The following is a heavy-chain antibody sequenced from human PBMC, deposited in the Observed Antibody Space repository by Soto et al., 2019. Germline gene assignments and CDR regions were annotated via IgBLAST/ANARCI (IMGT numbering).Heavy chain of an antibody. D-gene: IGHD6-19*01. CDR1: GFSLSTSGVG. CDR2: IYWNDDK. Sequence: QITLKESGPTLVKPTQTLTLTCTFSGFSLSTSGVGVGWIRQPPGKALEWLALIYWNDDKRYSPSLKSRLTINKDTSKNQVVLTMTNMDPVDTATYYCAQVIAVAGEVGYFQHWGQGTLVTVSS. V-gene: IGHV2-5*01. J-gene: IGHJ1*01. CDR3: AQVIAVAGEVGYFQH.